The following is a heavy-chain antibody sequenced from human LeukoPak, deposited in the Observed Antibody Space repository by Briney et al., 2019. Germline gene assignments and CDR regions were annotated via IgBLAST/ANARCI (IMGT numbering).Heavy chain of an antibody. CDR1: GDSISSYY. CDR3: ALIRGYCSGGSCYSY. V-gene: IGHV4-59*01. D-gene: IGHD2-15*01. J-gene: IGHJ4*02. CDR2: IYYSGST. Sequence: LETQSLSCSVSGDSISSYYWTWSRQPPGKGLEYIGYIYYSGSTNYNPSLKSRVTISVDTSKNQFSLKVSSVTAADTAVYYCALIRGYCSGGSCYSYWGPGALVTVSS.